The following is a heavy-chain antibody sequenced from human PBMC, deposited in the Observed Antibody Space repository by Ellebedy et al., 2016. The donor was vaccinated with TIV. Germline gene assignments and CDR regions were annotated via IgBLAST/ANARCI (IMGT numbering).Heavy chain of an antibody. Sequence: GESLKTSCAASGFTFSSYAMSWVRQAPGKGLEWVSTISNTGSRTYYADSVEGRFIISRDNSKKTLYLQMNSLRAEDTGIYYCAKDQIAGDGRWVFDLWGQGTMVTVSS. CDR2: ISNTGSRT. V-gene: IGHV3-23*01. D-gene: IGHD5-24*01. CDR1: GFTFSSYA. CDR3: AKDQIAGDGRWVFDL. J-gene: IGHJ3*01.